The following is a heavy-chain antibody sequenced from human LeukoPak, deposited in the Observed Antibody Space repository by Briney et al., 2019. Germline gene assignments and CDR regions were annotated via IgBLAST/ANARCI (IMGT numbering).Heavy chain of an antibody. Sequence: GRSLRLSCAASGFTFSSYAMHWVRQAPGKGLEWVAVISYDGSNKYYADSVKGRFTISRDNSKNTLYLQMNSLRAEDTAVYYCAKDPVAAPPYFDYWGQGTLVTVSS. CDR3: AKDPVAAPPYFDY. V-gene: IGHV3-30-3*01. J-gene: IGHJ4*02. CDR1: GFTFSSYA. D-gene: IGHD6-19*01. CDR2: ISYDGSNK.